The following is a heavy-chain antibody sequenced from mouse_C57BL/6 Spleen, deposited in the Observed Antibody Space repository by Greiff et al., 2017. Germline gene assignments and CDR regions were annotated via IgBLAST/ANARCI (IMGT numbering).Heavy chain of an antibody. CDR2: ISYDGSN. J-gene: IGHJ3*01. CDR1: GYSITSGYY. CDR3: ARDGYYGYGYWFAY. Sequence: DVHLVESGPGLVKPSQSLSLTCSVTGYSITSGYYWNWIRQFPGNKLEWRGYISYDGSNNYNPSLKNRISITRDTSKNQFFLKLNSVTTEDAATYYGARDGYYGYGYWFAYWGQGTLVTVSA. V-gene: IGHV3-6*01. D-gene: IGHD1-1*01.